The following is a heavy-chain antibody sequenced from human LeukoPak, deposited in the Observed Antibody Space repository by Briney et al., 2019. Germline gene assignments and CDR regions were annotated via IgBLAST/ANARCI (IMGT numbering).Heavy chain of an antibody. V-gene: IGHV3-30*18. CDR2: ISYDGSNK. CDR1: GFTFSSYG. J-gene: IGHJ4*02. CDR3: AKTGTTWGEGNFDY. Sequence: PGRSLRRSCAASGFTFSSYGMHWVRQAPGKGLEWVAVISYDGSNKYYADSVKGRFTISRDNSKNTLYLQMNSLRAEDTAVYYCAKTGTTWGEGNFDYWGQGTLVTVSS. D-gene: IGHD1-1*01.